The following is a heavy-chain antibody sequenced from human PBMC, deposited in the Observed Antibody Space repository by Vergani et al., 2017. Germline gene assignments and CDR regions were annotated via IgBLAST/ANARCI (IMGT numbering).Heavy chain of an antibody. CDR1: GFTFGDHG. D-gene: IGHD2-8*02. Sequence: QVQLVESGGGVVQPGRSLRFSCAASGFTFGDHGIHWVRRAPGKGLEWVALISYDGTNKYYTNSVRGRFTISRDNSKSTLFLQMNSLRVEDMAVYYCARDRGDWRYSRYFYNYYMDVWGKGTTVTVSS. V-gene: IGHV3-30-3*01. CDR2: ISYDGTNK. J-gene: IGHJ6*03. CDR3: ARDRGDWRYSRYFYNYYMDV.